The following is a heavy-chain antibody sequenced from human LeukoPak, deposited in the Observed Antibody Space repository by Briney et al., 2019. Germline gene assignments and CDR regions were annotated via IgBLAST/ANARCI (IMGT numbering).Heavy chain of an antibody. CDR1: GGSISISRSY. CDR3: ASNQPCVYTAYDCGLGY. D-gene: IGHD5-12*01. Sequence: PSETLSLICSVSGGSISISRSYWGWMRQPPGKGLEWIGSIYYSENTYYNASLKSRVTISVDTSKNQFSLKLTSVTAADTAVYYCASNQPCVYTAYDCGLGYWGQGTLVTVSS. V-gene: IGHV4-39*01. CDR2: IYYSENT. J-gene: IGHJ4*02.